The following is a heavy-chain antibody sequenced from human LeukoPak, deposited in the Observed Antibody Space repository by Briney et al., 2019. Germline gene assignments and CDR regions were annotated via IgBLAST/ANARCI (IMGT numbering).Heavy chain of an antibody. CDR1: GFTFSNYG. Sequence: PGGSLRLSCAASGFTFSNYGMNWVRQAPGKGLEWVSIITSGVGITYYADSVKGRFTISRDNSKNTLYLQMNSLRAEDTAVYYCAKPQVVAATYNGFDNWGQGTMVTVSS. J-gene: IGHJ3*02. CDR3: AKPQVVAATYNGFDN. CDR2: ITSGVGIT. V-gene: IGHV3-23*01. D-gene: IGHD2-15*01.